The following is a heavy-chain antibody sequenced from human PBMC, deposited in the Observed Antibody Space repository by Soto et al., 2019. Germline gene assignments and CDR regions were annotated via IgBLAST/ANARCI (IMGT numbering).Heavy chain of an antibody. Sequence: PSETLSLTCAVYGGSFSGYYGSWIRQPPGKGLEWIGEINHSGSTNYNPSLKSRVTISVDTSKNQFSLKLSSVTAADTAVYYCARHNAMQPPRFLEWLSRPPYYYSGKDVWGQGTTVTVSS. D-gene: IGHD3-3*01. V-gene: IGHV4-34*01. CDR3: ARHNAMQPPRFLEWLSRPPYYYSGKDV. J-gene: IGHJ6*02. CDR1: GGSFSGYY. CDR2: INHSGST.